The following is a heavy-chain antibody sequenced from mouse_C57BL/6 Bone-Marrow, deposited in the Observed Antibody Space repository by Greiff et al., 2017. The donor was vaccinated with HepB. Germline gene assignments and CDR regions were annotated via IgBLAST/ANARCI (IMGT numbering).Heavy chain of an antibody. CDR2: ISDGGSYT. CDR3: AREDDYYLDY. CDR1: GFTFSSYA. J-gene: IGHJ2*01. V-gene: IGHV5-4*01. Sequence: EVQRVESGGGLVKPGGSLKLSCAASGFTFSSYAMSWVRQTPEKRLEWVATISDGGSYTYYTDNVKGRFTITIDNAKNKPYLQISHLKSEDTAMYYCAREDDYYLDYWGQGTTLTVSS. D-gene: IGHD2-4*01.